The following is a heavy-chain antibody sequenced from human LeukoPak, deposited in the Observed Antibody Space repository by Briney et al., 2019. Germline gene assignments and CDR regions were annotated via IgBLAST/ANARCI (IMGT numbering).Heavy chain of an antibody. CDR3: AKAMGPALRDAFDI. V-gene: IGHV3-30*18. J-gene: IGHJ3*02. Sequence: GGSLRLSCATSGFTFSSYGMHWVRQAPGKGLEWVAVISYDGSNKYYADSVKGRFTISRDNSKNTLYLQMNSLRAEDTAVYYCAKAMGPALRDAFDIWGQGTMVTVSS. CDR2: ISYDGSNK. D-gene: IGHD2-2*01. CDR1: GFTFSSYG.